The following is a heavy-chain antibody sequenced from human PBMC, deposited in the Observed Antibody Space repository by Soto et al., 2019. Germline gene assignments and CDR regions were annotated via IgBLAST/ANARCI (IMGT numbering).Heavy chain of an antibody. Sequence: QVQLQESGPGLVKPSQTLSLTCTVSGGSISSGDYCWSWIRQHPGKGLESMGYICYSGSTYYNPSLKSRVTISVDTSKNQFSLKLSSVTAADTAVYYCARDSVAPDGGAFDIWGQGTMVTVSS. CDR3: ARDSVAPDGGAFDI. D-gene: IGHD2-15*01. CDR2: ICYSGST. CDR1: GGSISSGDYC. J-gene: IGHJ3*02. V-gene: IGHV4-31*03.